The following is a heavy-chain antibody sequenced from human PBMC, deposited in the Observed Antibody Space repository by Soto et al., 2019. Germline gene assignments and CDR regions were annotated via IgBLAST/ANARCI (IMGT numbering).Heavy chain of an antibody. J-gene: IGHJ4*02. V-gene: IGHV3-66*01. CDR1: GFPVSNTY. D-gene: IGHD3-22*01. CDR2: IYSGDNT. CDR3: AKEWVYDSSGWSFDY. Sequence: GGSLRLSCAASGFPVSNTYMSWVRQAPGKGLEWVSVIYSGDNTYYADSVKGRFTISRDNSKNTLHLQMNSLRAEDTAVYYCAKEWVYDSSGWSFDYWGQGTLVTVSS.